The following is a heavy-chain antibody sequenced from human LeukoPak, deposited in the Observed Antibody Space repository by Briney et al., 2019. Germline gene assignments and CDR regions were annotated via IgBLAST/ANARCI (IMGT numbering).Heavy chain of an antibody. D-gene: IGHD6-13*01. CDR3: ARESIAAAGTGFDY. CDR1: GFTFSSYS. V-gene: IGHV3-21*01. Sequence: GGSLRPSCAASGFTFSSYSMNWVRQAPGKGLEWVSSISSSSSYIYYADSVKGRFTISRDNAKNSLYLQMNSLRAEDTAVYYCARESIAAAGTGFDYWGQGTLVTVSS. J-gene: IGHJ4*02. CDR2: ISSSSSYI.